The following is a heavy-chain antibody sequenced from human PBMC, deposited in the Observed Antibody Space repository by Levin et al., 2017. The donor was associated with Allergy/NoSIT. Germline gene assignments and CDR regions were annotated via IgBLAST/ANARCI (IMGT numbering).Heavy chain of an antibody. CDR1: GFTFSSYW. CDR3: ARDLPLVVPALYYYGMDV. J-gene: IGHJ6*02. CDR2: IKQDGSEK. D-gene: IGHD2-2*01. Sequence: PGGSLRLSCAASGFTFSSYWMSWVRQAPGKGLEWVANIKQDGSEKYYVDSVKGRFTISRDNAKNSLYLQMNSLRAEDTAVYYCARDLPLVVPALYYYGMDVWGQGTTVTVSS. V-gene: IGHV3-7*01.